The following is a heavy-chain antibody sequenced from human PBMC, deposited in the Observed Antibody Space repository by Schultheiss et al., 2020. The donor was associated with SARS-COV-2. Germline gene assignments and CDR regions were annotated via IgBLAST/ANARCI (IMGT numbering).Heavy chain of an antibody. CDR2: IWYDGSNK. J-gene: IGHJ5*02. D-gene: IGHD2-15*01. CDR3: VRDRSWWTPYNCFDL. Sequence: GESLKISCAASGFTFSSYGMHWVRQAPGKGLEWVAVIWYDGSNKYYADSMQGRFTVSRDNANNSLYLQMHSLRAEDTAVYYCVRDRSWWTPYNCFDLWGRGTLVTVSS. CDR1: GFTFSSYG. V-gene: IGHV3-33*01.